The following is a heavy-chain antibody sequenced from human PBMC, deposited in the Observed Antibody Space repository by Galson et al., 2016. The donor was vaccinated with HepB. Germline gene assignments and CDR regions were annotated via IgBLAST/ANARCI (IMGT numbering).Heavy chain of an antibody. Sequence: ISGDSVSSNTATWNWIRQSPSRGLEWLGRTFYRSDWHYDYAVSVKGRITINPDTSKNQFSLQLNSVTPGDTALYYCARGGYDSIPVWGLGTLVTVSS. CDR2: TFYRSDWHY. CDR1: GDSVSSNTAT. J-gene: IGHJ4*02. CDR3: ARGGYDSIPV. V-gene: IGHV6-1*01. D-gene: IGHD3-9*01.